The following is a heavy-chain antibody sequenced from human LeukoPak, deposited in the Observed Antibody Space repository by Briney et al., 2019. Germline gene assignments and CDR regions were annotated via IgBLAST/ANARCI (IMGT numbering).Heavy chain of an antibody. J-gene: IGHJ6*02. D-gene: IGHD2-15*01. CDR2: INSSSGYI. V-gene: IGHV3-21*01. CDR3: ARDGGGDYGMDV. CDR1: GFTFSSYG. Sequence: PGGSLRLSCTASGFTFSSYGMSWVRQAPGKGLEWVSCINSSSGYIYYADSVKGRFTISRDNAKNSLYLQMNSLRAEDTAVYYCARDGGGDYGMDVWGQGTTVTVSS.